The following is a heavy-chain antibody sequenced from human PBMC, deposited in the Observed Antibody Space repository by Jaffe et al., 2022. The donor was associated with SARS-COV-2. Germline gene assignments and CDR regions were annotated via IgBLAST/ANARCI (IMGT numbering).Heavy chain of an antibody. CDR3: MRGGGSYLSDF. Sequence: QVQLVQSGAEVKKPGASVKVSCKASGYTFSRYGISWVRQAPGQGLEWMGWVSGDSGKTDYAQKLQDRVTLTTDTSSNTAYMELRNLRSDDTAVYYCMRGGGSYLSDFWGQGTLVTVSP. D-gene: IGHD1-26*01. CDR2: VSGDSGKT. J-gene: IGHJ4*02. CDR1: GYTFSRYG. V-gene: IGHV1-18*01.